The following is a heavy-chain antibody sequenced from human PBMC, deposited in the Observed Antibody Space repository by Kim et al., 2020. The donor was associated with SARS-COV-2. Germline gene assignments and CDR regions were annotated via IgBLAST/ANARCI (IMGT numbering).Heavy chain of an antibody. CDR3: AKARGGSGWTGFDY. V-gene: IGHV3-23*01. CDR1: GLNLTNNA. J-gene: IGHJ4*02. CDR2: IRARAETT. D-gene: IGHD3-3*01. Sequence: GGSLRLSCAASGLNLTNNAMSWVRQAPGRGLEWVSTIRARAETTYYADSVNGRFTISRDSSKHTQYLQLKSLRADDTAVYYCAKARGGSGWTGFDYVGQG.